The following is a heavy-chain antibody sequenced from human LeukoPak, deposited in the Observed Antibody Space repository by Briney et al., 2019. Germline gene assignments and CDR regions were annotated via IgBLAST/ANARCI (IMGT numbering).Heavy chain of an antibody. CDR3: AELGITMIGGV. J-gene: IGHJ6*04. CDR2: ISSSSYI. D-gene: IGHD3-10*02. Sequence: GGSLRLSCAASGFTFSSYSMNWVRQAPGKGLEWVSSISSSSYIYYADSVKGRFTISRDNAKNSLYLQMNSLRAEDTAGYYCAELGITMIGGVWGKGTTVTISS. CDR1: GFTFSSYS. V-gene: IGHV3-21*01.